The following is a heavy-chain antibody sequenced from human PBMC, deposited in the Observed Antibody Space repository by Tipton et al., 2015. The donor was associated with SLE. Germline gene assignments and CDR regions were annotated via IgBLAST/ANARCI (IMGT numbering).Heavy chain of an antibody. Sequence: TLSLTCTVSDYSVYTGTYYWSWLRQPPGKGLEWIGHVYYTGKVDYNPSLENRVTISIDTSKNEFSLNLKSVTAADTAVYYCVRDPVGYSYGYDWYFDVWGRGTLVTVSS. CDR1: DYSVYTGTYY. CDR3: VRDPVGYSYGYDWYFDV. V-gene: IGHV4-61*01. J-gene: IGHJ2*01. CDR2: VYYTGKV. D-gene: IGHD5-18*01.